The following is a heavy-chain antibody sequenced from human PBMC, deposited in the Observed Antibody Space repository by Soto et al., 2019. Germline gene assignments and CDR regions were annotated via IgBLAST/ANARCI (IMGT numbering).Heavy chain of an antibody. J-gene: IGHJ4*02. CDR3: TTRVSLITMIEVGI. Sequence: PGGSLRLSCAASGFTFSNAWISWVRQAPGKGLEWVGRIKSKTNGGTTDYAAPVKGRFTISRDDSKNTLYLQMNSLKTEDTAVYYCTTRVSLITMIEVGIWGQGTLVTVSS. D-gene: IGHD3-22*01. CDR1: GFTFSNAW. CDR2: IKSKTNGGTT. V-gene: IGHV3-15*01.